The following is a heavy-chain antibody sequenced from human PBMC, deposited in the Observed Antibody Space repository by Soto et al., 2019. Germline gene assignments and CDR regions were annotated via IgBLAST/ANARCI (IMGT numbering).Heavy chain of an antibody. D-gene: IGHD2-2*01. CDR1: GGSISSGGYY. V-gene: IGHV4-31*03. CDR2: IYYSGST. CDR3: ARALGYCISTSCGGMDV. J-gene: IGHJ6*02. Sequence: SETLSLTCTVSGGSISSGGYYWSWIRQHPGKGLEWIGYIYYSGSTYYNPSLKSRVTISVDRSKNQFSLKLSSVTAADTAVYYCARALGYCISTSCGGMDVWGQGTTVTVSS.